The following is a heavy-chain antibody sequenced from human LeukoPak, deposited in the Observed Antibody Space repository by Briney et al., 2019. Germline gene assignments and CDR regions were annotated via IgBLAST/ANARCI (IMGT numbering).Heavy chain of an antibody. CDR1: GFTFSSYS. D-gene: IGHD1-26*01. V-gene: IGHV3-21*01. J-gene: IGHJ3*02. CDR3: ARGGTYSWDGLDI. CDR2: ISSSSSYI. Sequence: GGSLRLSCAASGFTFSSYSMNWVRQAPGKGLEWVSSISSSSSYIYYADSVKGRFTISRDNAKNTLYLQMNSLRAEDTAVYYCARGGTYSWDGLDIWGQGTMVTVSS.